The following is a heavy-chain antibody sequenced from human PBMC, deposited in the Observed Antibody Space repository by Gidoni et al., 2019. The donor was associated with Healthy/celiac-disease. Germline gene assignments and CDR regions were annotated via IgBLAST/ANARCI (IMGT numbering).Heavy chain of an antibody. CDR1: GGSISSSSYY. V-gene: IGHV4-39*01. Sequence: QLQLQESVPGLVKPSETLSLPCTVSGGSISSSSYYWGWIRQPPGKGLEWIGSIYYSGSTYYNPSLKSRVTISVDTSKNQFSLKLSSVTAADTAVYYCAAVVAPHGYGMDVWGQGTTVTVSS. D-gene: IGHD3-22*01. CDR3: AAVVAPHGYGMDV. J-gene: IGHJ6*02. CDR2: IYYSGST.